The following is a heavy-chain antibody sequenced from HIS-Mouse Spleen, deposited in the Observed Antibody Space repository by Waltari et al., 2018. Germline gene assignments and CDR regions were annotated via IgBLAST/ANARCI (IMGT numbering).Heavy chain of an antibody. J-gene: IGHJ2*01. D-gene: IGHD6-13*01. CDR3: AREIPYSSSWYDWYFDL. Sequence: QLQLQESGPGLVKPSETLSLTCTVSGGSISSSSYYWGWIRQPPGKGLEWIGSIYYSGSTYDNPSLRGRVTLSGDTSKNQFSLKLSSVTAADTAVYYCAREIPYSSSWYDWYFDLWGRGTLVTVSS. CDR1: GGSISSSSYY. V-gene: IGHV4-39*07. CDR2: IYYSGST.